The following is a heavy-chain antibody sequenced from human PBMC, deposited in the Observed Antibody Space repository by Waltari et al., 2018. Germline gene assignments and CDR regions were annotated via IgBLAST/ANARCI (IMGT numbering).Heavy chain of an antibody. J-gene: IGHJ3*02. CDR1: GYTFTSYD. CDR3: ARVQSRITIFGVVKKDAFDI. CDR2: MNPNRGNT. Sequence: QVQLVQSGAEVKKPGASVKVSCKASGYTFTSYDINWVRQATGQGLGWMGWMNPNRGNTSYAKKFQGRVTITRNTSISTAYMELSSLRSEDTAVYYCARVQSRITIFGVVKKDAFDIWGQGTMVTVSS. D-gene: IGHD3-3*01. V-gene: IGHV1-8*03.